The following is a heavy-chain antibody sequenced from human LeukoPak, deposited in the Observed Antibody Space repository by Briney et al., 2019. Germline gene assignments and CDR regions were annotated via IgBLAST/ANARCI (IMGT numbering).Heavy chain of an antibody. CDR2: IYYSGST. V-gene: IGHV4-39*01. D-gene: IGHD2/OR15-2a*01. J-gene: IGHJ6*03. CDR3: ASISDYYYYYMDV. CDR1: GGSISSSSYY. Sequence: PSETLSLTCTVSGGSISSSSYYWGWIRQPPGKGLEWIGSIYYSGSTYYNPSLKSRVTISVDTSKNQFSLKLSSVTAADTAVYYCASISDYYYYYMDVWGKGTPVTVSS.